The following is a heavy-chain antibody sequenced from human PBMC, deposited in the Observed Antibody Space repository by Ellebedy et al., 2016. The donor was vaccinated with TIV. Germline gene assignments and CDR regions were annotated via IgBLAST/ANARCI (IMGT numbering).Heavy chain of an antibody. J-gene: IGHJ3*02. CDR2: IYPGDSDT. D-gene: IGHD6-19*01. Sequence: GGSLRLSXKGSGYSFTSYWIGWVRQMPGKGLEWMGIIYPGDSDTRYSPSFQGQVTISADKSISTAYLQWSSLKASDTAMYYCASLAVAGTAEDAFDIWGQGTMVTVSS. CDR3: ASLAVAGTAEDAFDI. CDR1: GYSFTSYW. V-gene: IGHV5-51*01.